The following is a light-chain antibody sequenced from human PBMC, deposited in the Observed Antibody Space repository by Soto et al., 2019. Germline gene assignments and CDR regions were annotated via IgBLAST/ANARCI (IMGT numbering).Light chain of an antibody. Sequence: QSALTQPASVSGSPRQSITISCTGTSSDVGSYNLVSWYQQHPGKAPKLMIYEGSKRPSGVSNRFSGSKSGNTASLTISGLHAEYEADYYCCSYAGSSTSFGTGTKLTVL. CDR3: CSYAGSSTS. V-gene: IGLV2-23*01. CDR1: SSDVGSYNL. J-gene: IGLJ1*01. CDR2: EGS.